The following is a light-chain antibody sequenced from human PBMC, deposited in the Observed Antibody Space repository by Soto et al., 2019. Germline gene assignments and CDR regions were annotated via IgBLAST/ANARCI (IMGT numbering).Light chain of an antibody. V-gene: IGKV1-39*01. Sequence: DIQMTQSPSSLSASVGDRVTITCRASQSISSYLNWYQQKPGKAPKLLIYAASSLQSGFPSRFSGSGSWTDFTLTISSLQPEDFATYYCQQSYSTLYTFGQGTKLEIK. CDR1: QSISSY. J-gene: IGKJ2*01. CDR2: AAS. CDR3: QQSYSTLYT.